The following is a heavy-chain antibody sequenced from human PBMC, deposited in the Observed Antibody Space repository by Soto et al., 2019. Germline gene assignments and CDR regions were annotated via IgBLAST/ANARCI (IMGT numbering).Heavy chain of an antibody. Sequence: EVQLLESGGGLVQPGGSLRLSCAASGFTISSNPMSWVRQAPGKGLEWVSSISDGGGSTYYADSVKGRFTISRDNSKNTLYLQMNSLRAEDTAVYYCAKIRAAVGTKYWGQGTLVTVSS. J-gene: IGHJ4*02. V-gene: IGHV3-23*01. D-gene: IGHD6-13*01. CDR1: GFTISSNP. CDR2: ISDGGGST. CDR3: AKIRAAVGTKY.